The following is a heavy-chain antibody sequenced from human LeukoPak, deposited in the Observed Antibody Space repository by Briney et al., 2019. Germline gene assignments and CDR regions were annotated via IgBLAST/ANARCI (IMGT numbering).Heavy chain of an antibody. CDR2: IYYSGST. CDR1: GGSISSSSYY. V-gene: IGHV4-39*07. J-gene: IGHJ4*02. Sequence: SETLSLTCTVSGGSISSSSYYWGWIRQPPGEGLEWIGSIYYSGSTYYNPSLKSRVTISVDTSKNQFSLELSSVTAADTAVYYCAREGDSSSWYRTGLDCWGQGTLVTVSS. D-gene: IGHD6-13*01. CDR3: AREGDSSSWYRTGLDC.